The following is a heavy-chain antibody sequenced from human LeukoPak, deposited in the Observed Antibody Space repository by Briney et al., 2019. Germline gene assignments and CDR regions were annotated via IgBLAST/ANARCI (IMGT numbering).Heavy chain of an antibody. CDR3: ASGGDSSSSAWFDP. D-gene: IGHD6-6*01. V-gene: IGHV4-34*01. CDR1: GGSFSGYY. J-gene: IGHJ5*02. CDR2: INHSGST. Sequence: PSETLSLTCAVYGGSFSGYYWSWIRQPPGKGLEWIGEINHSGSTNYNPSLKSRVTISVDTSKDQFSLKLSSVTAADTAVYYCASGGDSSSSAWFDPWGQGTLVTVSS.